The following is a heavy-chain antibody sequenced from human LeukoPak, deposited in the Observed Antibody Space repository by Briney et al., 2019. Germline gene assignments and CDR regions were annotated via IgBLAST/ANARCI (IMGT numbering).Heavy chain of an antibody. V-gene: IGHV3-23*01. J-gene: IGHJ5*02. D-gene: IGHD1-26*01. CDR1: GFTFSNYA. CDR2: ISGSGGST. Sequence: PGGSLRLSCAASGFTFSNYAMYWVRQAPGKGLEWVSAISGSGGSTYYADSVKGRFTISRDNSKNTLYLQMNSLRAEDTAVYYCAKLVLGLLTGWFDPWGQGTLVTVSS. CDR3: AKLVLGLLTGWFDP.